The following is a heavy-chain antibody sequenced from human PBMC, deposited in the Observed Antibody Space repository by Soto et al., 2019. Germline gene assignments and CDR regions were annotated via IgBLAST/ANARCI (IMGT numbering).Heavy chain of an antibody. CDR1: GFTFSSYG. Sequence: GGSLRLSCAASGFTFSSYGMHWVRQAPGKGLEWVAVISYDGSNKYYADSVKGRFTISRENSKNTLYLQMNSLRAEDTAVYYCAKEGAPLYDSSGYYLVYYFDYWGQGTLVTVSS. J-gene: IGHJ4*02. V-gene: IGHV3-30*18. CDR2: ISYDGSNK. CDR3: AKEGAPLYDSSGYYLVYYFDY. D-gene: IGHD3-22*01.